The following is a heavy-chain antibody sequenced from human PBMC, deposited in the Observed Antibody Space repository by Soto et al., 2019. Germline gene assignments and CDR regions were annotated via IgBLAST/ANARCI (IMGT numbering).Heavy chain of an antibody. CDR3: ARDSYYYDSSGYYYYGMDV. CDR2: IIPIFGTA. CDR1: ASTFSSYA. V-gene: IGHV1-69*06. Sequence: GASVKVSCKASASTFSSYAISWVRQAPGQGLDWMGGIIPIFGTANYAQKFQGRVTITADKSTSTAYMELSSLRSEDTAVYYCARDSYYYDSSGYYYYGMDVWGQGTTVTVSS. J-gene: IGHJ6*02. D-gene: IGHD3-22*01.